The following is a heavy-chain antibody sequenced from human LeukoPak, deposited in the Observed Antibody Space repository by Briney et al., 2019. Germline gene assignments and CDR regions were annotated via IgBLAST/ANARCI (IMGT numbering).Heavy chain of an antibody. V-gene: IGHV3-21*01. D-gene: IGHD3-10*01. CDR3: ARDQEGSGSYYTFDY. CDR1: GFTFSSYS. Sequence: PGGSLRLSCAASGFTFSSYSMNWVRQAPGEGLEWVSSISSSSSYIYYADSVKGRFTISRDNAENSLYLQMNSLRAEDTAVYYCARDQEGSGSYYTFDYWGQGTLVTVSS. J-gene: IGHJ4*02. CDR2: ISSSSSYI.